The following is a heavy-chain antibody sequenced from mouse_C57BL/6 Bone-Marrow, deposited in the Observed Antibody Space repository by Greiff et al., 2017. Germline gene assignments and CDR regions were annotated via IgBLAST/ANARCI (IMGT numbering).Heavy chain of an antibody. V-gene: IGHV3-6*01. CDR3: ARGPFYYAMDY. CDR2: ISYDGSN. Sequence: EVKLMESGPGLVKPSQSLSLTCSVTGYSITSGYYWNWIRQFPGNKLEWMGYISYDGSNNYNPSLKNRISITRDTSKNQFFLKLNSVTTEETATYYCARGPFYYAMDYWGQGTSVTVSS. CDR1: GYSITSGYY. J-gene: IGHJ4*01.